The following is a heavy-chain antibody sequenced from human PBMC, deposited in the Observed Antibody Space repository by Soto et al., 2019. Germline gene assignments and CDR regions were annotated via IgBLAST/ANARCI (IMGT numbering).Heavy chain of an antibody. CDR1: GFAFNKFG. D-gene: IGHD1-26*01. Sequence: QVQLVESGGGVVQPGTSLRLSCAASGFAFNKFGMNWVRQAPGKGLEWVAFISYDGSYQYYADSVQGRLTITRDNSMNTLNRQLNSLRREDTAVYFCAKGGEVGGVLGDHWGQGTLVTVSS. CDR3: AKGGEVGGVLGDH. V-gene: IGHV3-30*18. J-gene: IGHJ4*02. CDR2: ISYDGSYQ.